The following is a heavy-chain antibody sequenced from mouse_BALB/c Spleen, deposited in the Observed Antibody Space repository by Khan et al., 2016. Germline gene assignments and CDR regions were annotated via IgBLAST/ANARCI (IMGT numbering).Heavy chain of an antibody. V-gene: IGHV2-6-7*01. D-gene: IGHD2-10*02. CDR3: ARVCGEY. Sequence: QVQLKESGPGLVAPSQSLSITCTVSGFSLTGYGVNWGRQPPGKGLEWLGLLWGDGSTDYNSALTSRLSISKDNAKRQVGLKMSSRQTEDTAKYDCARVCGEYWGQGTSVTVAS. CDR1: GFSLTGYG. J-gene: IGHJ4*01. CDR2: LWGDGST.